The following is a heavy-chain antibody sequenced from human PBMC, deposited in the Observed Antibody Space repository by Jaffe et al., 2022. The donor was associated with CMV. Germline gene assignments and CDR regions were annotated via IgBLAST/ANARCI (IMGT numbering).Heavy chain of an antibody. CDR2: ISSNGFNT. D-gene: IGHD5-12*01. V-gene: IGHV3-64D*06. CDR3: VNLWDSGEFDY. CDR1: GFTFSNYL. Sequence: EVQLVESGGGLVQPGGSLRLSCSASGFTFSNYLMHWVRQAPGKRLEFVSAISSNGFNTFYADSVKGRFSISRDNSKNTLYLQMSGLRAEDTGVYYCVNLWDSGEFDYWGQGTLVTVSS. J-gene: IGHJ4*02.